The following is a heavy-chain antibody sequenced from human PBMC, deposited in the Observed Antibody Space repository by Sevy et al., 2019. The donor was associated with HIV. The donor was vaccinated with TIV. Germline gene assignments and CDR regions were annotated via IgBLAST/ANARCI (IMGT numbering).Heavy chain of an antibody. V-gene: IGHV3-21*01. CDR2: ISSSSSYI. CDR1: GFTFSSYS. CDR3: ARDWSQGITIFGVVTNYYYGMDV. Sequence: GGSLRLSCAASGFTFSSYSMNWVRQAPGKGLEWVSSISSSSSYIYYADSVKGRFTISRDNAKDPRYLQMNSLRAEDSAVFYCARDWSQGITIFGVVTNYYYGMDVWGQGTTVTVSS. J-gene: IGHJ6*02. D-gene: IGHD3-3*01.